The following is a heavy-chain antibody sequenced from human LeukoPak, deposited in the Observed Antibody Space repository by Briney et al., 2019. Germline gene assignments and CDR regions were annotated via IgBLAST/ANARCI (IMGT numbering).Heavy chain of an antibody. J-gene: IGHJ5*02. Sequence: PETLSLTCTVSGGSISSYYWSWIRQPPGKGLEWIGYIYYSGSTNYNPSLKSRVTISVDTSKNQFSLKLSSVTAADTAVYYCASTPNVVVPAGVWFNPWGQGTLVTVSS. V-gene: IGHV4-59*01. CDR3: ASTPNVVVPAGVWFNP. CDR1: GGSISSYY. CDR2: IYYSGST. D-gene: IGHD2-2*01.